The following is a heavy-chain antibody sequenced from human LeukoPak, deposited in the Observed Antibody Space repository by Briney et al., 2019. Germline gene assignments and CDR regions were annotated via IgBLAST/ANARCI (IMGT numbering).Heavy chain of an antibody. CDR3: ARGSPVGNS. J-gene: IGHJ4*02. V-gene: IGHV4-59*01. D-gene: IGHD1-14*01. CDR2: IYYSGST. Sequence: SETLSLTCTVSGGSISSYYWSWIRQPPGKGLEWIGYIYYSGSTNYNPSLKSRVTISVDTSKNQFSLKLSSVTAADTAVYYCARGSPVGNSWGQGTLVTVSS. CDR1: GGSISSYY.